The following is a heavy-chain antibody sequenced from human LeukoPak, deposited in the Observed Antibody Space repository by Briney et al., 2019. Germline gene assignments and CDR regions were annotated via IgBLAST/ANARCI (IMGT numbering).Heavy chain of an antibody. J-gene: IGHJ5*02. CDR2: IYYSGST. D-gene: IGHD5-12*01. V-gene: IGHV4-59*12. Sequence: SETLSLTCTASGGSISSYYWSWIRQPPGKGLEWIGYIYYSGSTNYNPSLKSRVTISVDTSKNQFSLKLSSVTAADTAVYYCARSGRWLRWGFDWFDPWGQGTLVTVSS. CDR1: GGSISSYY. CDR3: ARSGRWLRWGFDWFDP.